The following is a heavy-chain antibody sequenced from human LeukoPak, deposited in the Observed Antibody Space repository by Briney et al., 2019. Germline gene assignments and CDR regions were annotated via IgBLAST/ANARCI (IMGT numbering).Heavy chain of an antibody. CDR1: GGSISSSSYY. J-gene: IGHJ4*02. D-gene: IGHD3-22*01. Sequence: PSETLSLTCTVSGGSISSSSYYWGWIRQTPGKGLEWIGSMYYSGTTYYNPSLKSRVTVSVDTSKNQFSLNLTSVTAADTAVYYCARDSSGYYSFDYWGRGTLVTVSS. CDR2: MYYSGTT. CDR3: ARDSSGYYSFDY. V-gene: IGHV4-39*07.